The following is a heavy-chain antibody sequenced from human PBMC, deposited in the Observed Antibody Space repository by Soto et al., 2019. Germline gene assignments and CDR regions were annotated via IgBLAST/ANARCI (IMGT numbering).Heavy chain of an antibody. D-gene: IGHD3-22*01. CDR1: GGSIGSSSYY. CDR3: ATGVAAEHFYDSSGYFSDDY. Sequence: SETLSLTCTVSGGSIGSSSYYWGWIRQPPGKGLEWIGSIYYSGSTYYNPSLKSRVTISVDTSKNQFSLRLSSVTAADTAVYYCATGVAAEHFYDSSGYFSDDYWGQGTQVTVSS. J-gene: IGHJ4*02. V-gene: IGHV4-39*01. CDR2: IYYSGST.